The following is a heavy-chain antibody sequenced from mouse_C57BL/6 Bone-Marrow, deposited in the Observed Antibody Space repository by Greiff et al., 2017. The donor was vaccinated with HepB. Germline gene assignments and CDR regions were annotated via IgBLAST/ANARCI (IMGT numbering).Heavy chain of an antibody. Sequence: QVQLKQPGAELVKPGASVKVSCKASGYTFTSYWMHWVKQRPGQGLEWIGRIHPSDSDTNYNQKFKGKATLTVDKSSSTAYMQLSSLTSEDSAVYYCAIRGRGNWYFDVWGTGTTVTVSS. J-gene: IGHJ1*03. V-gene: IGHV1-74*01. CDR2: IHPSDSDT. CDR1: GYTFTSYW. CDR3: AIRGRGNWYFDV.